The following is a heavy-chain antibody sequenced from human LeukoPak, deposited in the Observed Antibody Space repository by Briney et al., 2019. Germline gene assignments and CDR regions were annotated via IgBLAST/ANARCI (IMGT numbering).Heavy chain of an antibody. Sequence: SETLSLTCAVHGGSLTGYSWAWVRQSPGEGLEWIGEINQVEKTIYSPSLESRVSISLEASRNQFFLQLTSVAVADTAMYYCARGRATPSRLFFDYYFIDVWGPGTPVTVSS. CDR2: INQVEKT. CDR3: ARGRATPSRLFFDYYFIDV. CDR1: GGSLTGYS. J-gene: IGHJ6*03. D-gene: IGHD4-23*01. V-gene: IGHV4-34*01.